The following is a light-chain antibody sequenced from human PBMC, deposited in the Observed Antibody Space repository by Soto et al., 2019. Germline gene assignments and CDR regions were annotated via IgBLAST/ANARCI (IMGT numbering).Light chain of an antibody. CDR3: QQYNNWPIT. Sequence: EIVMTHSPATLSVSPWERATLSCRASQSVSSNLAWYQQKPGQAPRLLIYGASTRATGIPARFSGSGSGTEFTLTISSLQSEDFAVYYCQQYNNWPITFGPGTKVDI. CDR1: QSVSSN. J-gene: IGKJ3*01. CDR2: GAS. V-gene: IGKV3-15*01.